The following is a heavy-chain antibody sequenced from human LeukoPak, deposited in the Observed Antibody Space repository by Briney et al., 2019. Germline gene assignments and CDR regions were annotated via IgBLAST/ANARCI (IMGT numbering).Heavy chain of an antibody. CDR1: VFTVSSNY. Sequence: GWALRLSCAASVFTVSSNYMNWLRQAPGKGLEWVSVIYSSGNTSYADSVKGRFTISRDNSKNTLYLQMNSLRVEDTAVYFCARTLTMARVDIWGQGTMVTVSS. V-gene: IGHV3-53*01. D-gene: IGHD3-10*01. CDR3: ARTLTMARVDI. J-gene: IGHJ3*02. CDR2: IYSSGNT.